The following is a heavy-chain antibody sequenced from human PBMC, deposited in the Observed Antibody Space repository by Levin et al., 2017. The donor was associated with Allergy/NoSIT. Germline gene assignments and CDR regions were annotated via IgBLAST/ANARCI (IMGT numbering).Heavy chain of an antibody. D-gene: IGHD1-14*01. CDR1: GFTFNNYW. CDR3: AGGPEVDY. V-gene: IGHV3-74*01. CDR2: VSPDGTST. J-gene: IGHJ4*02. Sequence: TGGSLRLSCATSGFTFNNYWMHWVRQAPGKRLVWVSRVSPDGTSTNYADFAKGRFTISRDNAKNTLYLQMNSLRVDDTALYYCAGGPEVDYWGQGALVTVSS.